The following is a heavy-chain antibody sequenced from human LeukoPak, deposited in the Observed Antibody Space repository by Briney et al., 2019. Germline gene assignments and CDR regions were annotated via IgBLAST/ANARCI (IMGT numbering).Heavy chain of an antibody. CDR1: GYTFTGYY. CDR2: VNPNSSGT. CDR3: ARAGYYDSSGYYHPFDY. D-gene: IGHD3-22*01. Sequence: ASVKVSCKASGYTFTGYYIHWVRQAPGQGLERMGWVNPNSSGTNYAQNFQGRVTMTRDTSISTAYMELSRLRSDDTAVYYCARAGYYDSSGYYHPFDYWGQGILVTVSS. J-gene: IGHJ4*02. V-gene: IGHV1-2*02.